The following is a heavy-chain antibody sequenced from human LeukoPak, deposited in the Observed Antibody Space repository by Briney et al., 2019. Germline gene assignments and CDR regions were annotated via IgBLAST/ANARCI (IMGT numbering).Heavy chain of an antibody. J-gene: IGHJ2*01. V-gene: IGHV4-59*01. D-gene: IGHD5-24*01. CDR3: ARDGDGYNLSYWYLDL. CDR2: IYSSGST. CDR1: GDSISSNY. Sequence: SETLSLTCTVSGDSISSNYWSWIRQPPGKGLEWIGYIYSSGSTNYNPSLESRVTMSVDTSKNQFSLNLSSVTAADTAVYYCARDGDGYNLSYWYLDLWGRGTLVTVTS.